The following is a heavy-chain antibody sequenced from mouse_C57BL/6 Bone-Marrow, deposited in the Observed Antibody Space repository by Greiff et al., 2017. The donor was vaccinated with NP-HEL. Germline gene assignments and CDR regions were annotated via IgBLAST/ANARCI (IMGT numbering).Heavy chain of an antibody. J-gene: IGHJ2*01. V-gene: IGHV5-4*01. CDR1: GFTFSSYA. CDR2: ISDGGSYT. Sequence: EVKLMESGGGLVKPGGSLKLFCAASGFTFSSYAMSWVRQTPEKRLEWVATISDGGSYTYYPDNVKGRFTISRDNAKNNLYLQMSHLKSEDTAMYYCARDRGYYGSGDYWGQGTTLTVSS. CDR3: ARDRGYYGSGDY. D-gene: IGHD1-1*01.